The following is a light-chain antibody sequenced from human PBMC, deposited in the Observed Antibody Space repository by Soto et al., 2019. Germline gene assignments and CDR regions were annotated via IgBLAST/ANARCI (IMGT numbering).Light chain of an antibody. Sequence: EIVLTQSPCTLSLSPGERATLSCRASQSLSSSYLAWYQQKPGQAPRLLIYGASSRATGIPDRFSGSGSGTDFTLTISRLEPEDFAVYYCQQYGSSGRTFGQGTKVDIK. CDR2: GAS. V-gene: IGKV3-20*01. J-gene: IGKJ1*01. CDR1: QSLSSSY. CDR3: QQYGSSGRT.